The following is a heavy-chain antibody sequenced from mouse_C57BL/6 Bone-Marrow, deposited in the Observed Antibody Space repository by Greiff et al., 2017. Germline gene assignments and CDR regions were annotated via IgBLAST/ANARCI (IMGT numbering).Heavy chain of an antibody. J-gene: IGHJ4*01. CDR2: INPNNGGT. CDR1: GYTFTDYY. V-gene: IGHV1-26*01. CDR3: ASPYYYDSTDYAMDY. Sequence: VQLQQSGPELVKPGASVKISCKASGYTFTDYYMNWVKQSHGKSLEWIGDINPNNGGTSYNQKFKGKATLTVDKSSSTAYMELRSLTSEDSAVYYCASPYYYDSTDYAMDYWGQGTSVTVSS. D-gene: IGHD1-1*01.